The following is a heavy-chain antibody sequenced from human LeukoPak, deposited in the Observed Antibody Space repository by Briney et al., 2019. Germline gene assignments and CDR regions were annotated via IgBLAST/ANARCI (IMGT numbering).Heavy chain of an antibody. V-gene: IGHV1-3*01. CDR3: ARDPIGSRWPYYFDY. CDR1: GYTFTTYA. CDR2: INAGNGNT. D-gene: IGHD6-13*01. J-gene: IGHJ4*02. Sequence: ASVKVSCKASGYTFTTYAMRWVRQAPGQRLEWMGWINAGNGNTKYSQKFQARVTITRDTSASTAYMELSSLRSEDTAVYYCARDPIGSRWPYYFDYWGQGTLVTVSS.